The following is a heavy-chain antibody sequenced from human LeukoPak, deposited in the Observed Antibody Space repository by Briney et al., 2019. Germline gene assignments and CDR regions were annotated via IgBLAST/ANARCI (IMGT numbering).Heavy chain of an antibody. Sequence: SVKVSCKASGGTFTSYAISWVRQAPGQGLECMGGIIPIFGKANYAQKFQGRVTITADKSTSTAYMELRSLRSDDTAVYYCARDLGSGSYYYYPMDVWGKGTTVTISS. CDR2: IIPIFGKA. CDR1: GGTFTSYA. J-gene: IGHJ6*03. D-gene: IGHD3-10*01. CDR3: ARDLGSGSYYYYPMDV. V-gene: IGHV1-69*06.